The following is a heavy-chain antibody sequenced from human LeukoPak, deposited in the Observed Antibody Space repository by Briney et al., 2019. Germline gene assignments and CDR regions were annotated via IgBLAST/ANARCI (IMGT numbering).Heavy chain of an antibody. D-gene: IGHD2-21*02. V-gene: IGHV1-69*04. J-gene: IGHJ4*02. CDR1: GGTFSSYA. Sequence: PVKVSCKASGGTFSSYAISWVRQAPGQGLEWMGRIIPILGIANYAQKFQGRVTVTADKSTSTAYMELSSLRSEDTAVYYCARDRSAYCGGDCYSGGYWGQGTLVTVSS. CDR2: IIPILGIA. CDR3: ARDRSAYCGGDCYSGGY.